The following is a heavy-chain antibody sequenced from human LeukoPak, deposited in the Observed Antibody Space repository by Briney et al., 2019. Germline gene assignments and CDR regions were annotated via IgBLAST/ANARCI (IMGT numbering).Heavy chain of an antibody. CDR2: INPNSGGT. D-gene: IGHD3-22*01. J-gene: IGHJ4*02. V-gene: IGHV1-2*02. CDR3: ARGRPYYYDSSGYYSGYFDY. Sequence: ASVKVSCKASGYTLTGYYMHWVRQAPRQGLEWMGWINPNSGGTNYAQKFQGRVTMTRDTSISTAYMELSRLRSDDTAVYYCARGRPYYYDSSGYYSGYFDYWGQGTLVTVSS. CDR1: GYTLTGYY.